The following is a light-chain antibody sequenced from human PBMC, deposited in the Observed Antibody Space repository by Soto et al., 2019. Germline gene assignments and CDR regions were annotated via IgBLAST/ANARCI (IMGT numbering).Light chain of an antibody. J-gene: IGLJ3*02. V-gene: IGLV1-51*01. CDR2: DNN. CDR1: GSNIGTNA. Sequence: QSVLTQPPSASGTPGQRVTFSCSGSGSNIGTNAVNWYQQLPGTAPKLLIYDNNKRPSGIPDRFSGSKSGTSATLGITGLQTGDEADYYCGTWDSSLSAGVFGGGTKLTVL. CDR3: GTWDSSLSAGV.